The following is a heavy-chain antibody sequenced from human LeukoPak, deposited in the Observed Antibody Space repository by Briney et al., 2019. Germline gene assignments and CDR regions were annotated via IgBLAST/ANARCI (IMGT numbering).Heavy chain of an antibody. CDR3: AREDTDGDYDY. CDR2: INPNSGGT. CDR1: GYTFTGYY. D-gene: IGHD4-17*01. V-gene: IGHV1-2*02. J-gene: IGHJ4*02. Sequence: ASVKVSCKASGYTFTGYYIHWVRQAPGQGLEWMGWINPNSGGTNYAQKFQGRVTMTRNTSISTAYMELSSLRSEDTAVYYCAREDTDGDYDYWGQGTLVTVSS.